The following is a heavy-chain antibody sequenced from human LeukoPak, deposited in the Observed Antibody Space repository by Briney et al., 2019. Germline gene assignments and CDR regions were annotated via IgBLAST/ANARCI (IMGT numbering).Heavy chain of an antibody. J-gene: IGHJ5*02. Sequence: SETLSLTCTVSGGSISSYYWSWIRQPPGKGLEWIGCIYYSGSTNYNPSLKSRVTISVDTSKNQFSLKLSSVTAADTAVYYCARLLEWFDPWGQGTLVTVSS. CDR3: ARLLEWFDP. CDR1: GGSISSYY. CDR2: IYYSGST. V-gene: IGHV4-59*08.